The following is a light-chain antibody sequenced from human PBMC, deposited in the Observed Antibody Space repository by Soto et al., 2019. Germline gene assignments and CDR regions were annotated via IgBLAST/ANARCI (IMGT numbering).Light chain of an antibody. Sequence: DIQMTQSPSSLSASVGDRVTITCRASQSISTYLNWYQQTPGKAPKLLICATSNLQSGVPSRFSGSGSGADFTLTISSLQPEDFATYYCQQSYSFPWTFGQGTRVEIK. CDR1: QSISTY. J-gene: IGKJ1*01. CDR2: ATS. CDR3: QQSYSFPWT. V-gene: IGKV1-39*01.